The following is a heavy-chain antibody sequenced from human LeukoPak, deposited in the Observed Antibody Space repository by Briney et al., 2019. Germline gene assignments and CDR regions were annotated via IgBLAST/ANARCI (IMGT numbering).Heavy chain of an antibody. CDR1: GFTFSSYW. V-gene: IGHV3-7*01. CDR3: ARDYNHYMDV. CDR2: IRQDGVKK. J-gene: IGHJ6*03. Sequence: GGSLRLYCAASGFTFSSYWMSWVRQAPGKGLEWVANIRQDGVKKNYVDSVKGRFTISRDNAKNSLYLQMNSLRAEDTAVYYCARDYNHYMDVWGKGTTVTVSS.